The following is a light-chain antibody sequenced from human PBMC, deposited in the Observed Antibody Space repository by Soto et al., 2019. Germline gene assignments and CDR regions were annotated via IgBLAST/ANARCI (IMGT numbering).Light chain of an antibody. CDR3: QQYNNWPYT. Sequence: EIVMTQSPATLSVSPGERATLSCRASQSVSSNLAWYQQKPGQAPRLLIYGASTRATGIPARFSGSGSGTACTLTFSSLQSEDFAVYYCQQYNNWPYTFSQGTKLEIK. CDR2: GAS. V-gene: IGKV3-15*01. J-gene: IGKJ2*01. CDR1: QSVSSN.